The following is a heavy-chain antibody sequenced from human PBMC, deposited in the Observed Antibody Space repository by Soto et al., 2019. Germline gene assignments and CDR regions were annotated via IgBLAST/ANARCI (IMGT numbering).Heavy chain of an antibody. Sequence: GGSLRLSCAASGFTFDDYAMHWVRQAPGKGLEWVSLIRGDGGSTYYADSVKGRFTISRDNSKNSLYLQMNSLRTEDIALYDCAKDGYYDSSGYYFDYWGQGTLVTVSS. CDR1: GFTFDDYA. J-gene: IGHJ4*02. D-gene: IGHD3-22*01. CDR2: IRGDGGST. V-gene: IGHV3-43*02. CDR3: AKDGYYDSSGYYFDY.